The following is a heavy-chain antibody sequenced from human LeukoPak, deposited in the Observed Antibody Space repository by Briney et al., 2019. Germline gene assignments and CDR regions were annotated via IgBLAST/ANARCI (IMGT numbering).Heavy chain of an antibody. V-gene: IGHV3-21*01. CDR1: GFTFSSYA. D-gene: IGHD6-19*01. J-gene: IGHJ4*02. Sequence: GSLRLSCAASGFTFSSYAMSWVRQAPGKGLEWVSSISSSSSYIYYADSVKGRFTISGDNAKNSLYLQMNSLRAEDTAVYYCARVPHGLRGWPYYFDYWGQGTLVTVSS. CDR3: ARVPHGLRGWPYYFDY. CDR2: ISSSSSYI.